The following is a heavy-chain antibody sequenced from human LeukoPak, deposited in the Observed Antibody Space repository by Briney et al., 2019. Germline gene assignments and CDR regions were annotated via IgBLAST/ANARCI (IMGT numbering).Heavy chain of an antibody. Sequence: PSETLSLTCAVYGVSFSGYYWSWIRQHPGKGLEWIGYIYYNGNTYYNPSLKSRVTISVDTSKNQFSLKVSSVTAADTAVYYCARDARFSGTPPFGMDVWGQGTTVTVSS. CDR2: IYYNGNT. V-gene: IGHV4-31*11. J-gene: IGHJ6*02. CDR3: ARDARFSGTPPFGMDV. CDR1: GVSFSGYY. D-gene: IGHD6-25*01.